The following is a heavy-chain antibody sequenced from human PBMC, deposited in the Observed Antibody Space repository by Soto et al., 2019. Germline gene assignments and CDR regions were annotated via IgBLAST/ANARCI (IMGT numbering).Heavy chain of an antibody. V-gene: IGHV5-51*01. CDR2: IYPGDSDT. CDR1: GYSFSSYW. Sequence: GESLKISCKGSGYSFSSYWIGWVRQMPGKGLEWMGIIYPGDSDTRYSPSFQGQVTISADKSISTAYLQWSSLKASDTAMYYCATLVGSGYSPASFDIWGQGTMVTXS. J-gene: IGHJ3*02. D-gene: IGHD3-22*01. CDR3: ATLVGSGYSPASFDI.